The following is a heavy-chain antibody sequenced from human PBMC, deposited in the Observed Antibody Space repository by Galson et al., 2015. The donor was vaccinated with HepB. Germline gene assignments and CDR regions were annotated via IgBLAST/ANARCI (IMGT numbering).Heavy chain of an antibody. D-gene: IGHD3-22*01. J-gene: IGHJ4*02. Sequence: TLSLTCTVSGGSISSYYWSWIRQPPGKGLGWIGYIYYSGSTNYNPSLKSRVTISVDTSKNQFSLKLSSVTAADTAVYYCARVDYYDSSGYYFWDRSRYYFDYWGQGTLVTVSS. CDR3: ARVDYYDSSGYYFWDRSRYYFDY. CDR2: IYYSGST. V-gene: IGHV4-59*01. CDR1: GGSISSYY.